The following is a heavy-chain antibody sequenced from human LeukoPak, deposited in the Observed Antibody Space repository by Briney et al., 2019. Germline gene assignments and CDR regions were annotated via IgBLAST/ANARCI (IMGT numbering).Heavy chain of an antibody. CDR1: GFTVSKDY. V-gene: IGHV3-66*01. CDR2: IYGTGTT. D-gene: IGHD3-9*01. J-gene: IGHJ6*02. Sequence: GGSLILSCAGSGFTVSKDYMTWVRQAPGKGLECVSAIYGTGTTYYADSVKGRFTISRDSSSNTLHLQMNSLRAEDTAVYYCAREARYYDILTGYHNYSGVDVWGHGTTVIVSS. CDR3: AREARYYDILTGYHNYSGVDV.